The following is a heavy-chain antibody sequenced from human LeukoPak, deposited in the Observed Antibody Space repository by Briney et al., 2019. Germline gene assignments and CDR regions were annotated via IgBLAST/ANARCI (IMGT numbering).Heavy chain of an antibody. CDR3: ARGDGYDFFDY. CDR1: GFTFSTYS. CDR2: IRSSSSYI. V-gene: IGHV3-21*01. Sequence: GGSLRHSCAASGFTFSTYSMNWVRQAPGKGLEWVASIRSSSSYIQYADSVKGRFTISRDNAKNSLFLQMNSLRAEDTAVYYCARGDGYDFFDYWGQGTLVTVSS. D-gene: IGHD5-24*01. J-gene: IGHJ4*02.